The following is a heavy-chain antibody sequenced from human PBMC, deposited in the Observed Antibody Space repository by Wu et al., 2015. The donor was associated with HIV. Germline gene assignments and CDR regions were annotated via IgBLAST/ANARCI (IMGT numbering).Heavy chain of an antibody. CDR2: IIPIFGTA. J-gene: IGHJ5*02. CDR1: GGTFSSYA. CDR3: ARVPRRTDYSNYEVWFDP. V-gene: IGHV1-69*12. D-gene: IGHD4-11*01. Sequence: QVQLVQSGAEVKKPGSSVKVSCKASGGTFSSYAISWVRQAPGQGLEWMGGIIPIFGTANYAQKFQGRVTITADESTSTAYMELSSLRSEDTAVYYCARVPRRTDYSNYEVWFDPWGQGTLVTVSS.